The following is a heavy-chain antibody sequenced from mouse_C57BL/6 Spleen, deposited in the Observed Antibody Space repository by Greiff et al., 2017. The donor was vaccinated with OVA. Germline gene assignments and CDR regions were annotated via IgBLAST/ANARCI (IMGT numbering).Heavy chain of an antibody. CDR1: GYTFTSYW. J-gene: IGHJ2*01. D-gene: IGHD2-14*01. Sequence: QVQLKQPGAELVRPGSSVKLSCKASGYTFTSYWMHWVKQRPIQGLEWIGNIDPSDSETHYNQKFKDKATLTVDKSSSTAYMQLSSLTSEDSAVYYCARTPTVRGSVFDYWGQGTTLTVSS. CDR3: ARTPTVRGSVFDY. V-gene: IGHV1-52*01. CDR2: IDPSDSET.